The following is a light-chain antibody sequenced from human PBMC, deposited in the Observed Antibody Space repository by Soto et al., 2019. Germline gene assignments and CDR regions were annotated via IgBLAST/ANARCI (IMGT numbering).Light chain of an antibody. V-gene: IGKV1-39*01. CDR2: AAS. Sequence: DIQMTQSPSSLSASVGDRVAITCRASQSVSTFLNWYQQELGKAPKLLIFAASNLHTGVPSRFNGSGSGADFTLSISSLQPEDFATYYFQQSYTTPWTFGQGSKVEI. J-gene: IGKJ1*01. CDR3: QQSYTTPWT. CDR1: QSVSTF.